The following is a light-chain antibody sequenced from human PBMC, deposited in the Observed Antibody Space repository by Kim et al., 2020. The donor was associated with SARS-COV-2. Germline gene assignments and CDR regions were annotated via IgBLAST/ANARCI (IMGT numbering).Light chain of an antibody. V-gene: IGKV3-15*01. CDR2: GAS. CDR3: QQYNNWPPLT. CDR1: QTVSSN. Sequence: VSPGESSTLSCRASQTVSSNLAWYQQQPGQAPRLLIYGASTRATGIPARFSGSGSGTEFTLTISSLQSEDFAVYYCQQYNNWPPLTFGGGTKLEI. J-gene: IGKJ4*01.